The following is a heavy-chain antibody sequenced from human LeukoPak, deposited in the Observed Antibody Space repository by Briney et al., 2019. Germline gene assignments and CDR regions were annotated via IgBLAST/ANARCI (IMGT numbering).Heavy chain of an antibody. CDR2: INHNGNVN. CDR3: ARGGGLDV. J-gene: IGHJ6*02. V-gene: IGHV3-7*03. Sequence: GGSLRLSCAASGFTFSSYWMNWARQAPGKGLEWVASINHNGNVNHYVDSVKGRFTISRDKAKNSLYLQMSNLRAEDTAVYFCARGGGLDVWGQGATVTVSS. D-gene: IGHD3-16*01. CDR1: GFTFSSYW.